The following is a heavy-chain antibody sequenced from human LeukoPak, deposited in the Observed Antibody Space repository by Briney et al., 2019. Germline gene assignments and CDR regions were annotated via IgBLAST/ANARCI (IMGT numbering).Heavy chain of an antibody. V-gene: IGHV3-74*01. J-gene: IGHJ6*03. CDR2: INTDGSST. Sequence: PGGSLRLSCAASGFTFSSYWMHWVRQAPGKGLVWVSRINTDGSSTSYADSVKGRFTISRDNAKNTLYLQMNGLRAEDTAVYYCARESPPYYYYYYMDVWGKGTTVTVSS. CDR3: ARESPPYYYYYYMDV. CDR1: GFTFSSYW.